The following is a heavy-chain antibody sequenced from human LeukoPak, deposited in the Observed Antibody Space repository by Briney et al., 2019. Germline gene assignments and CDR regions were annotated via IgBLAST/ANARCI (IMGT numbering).Heavy chain of an antibody. CDR2: LQDDGSHQ. Sequence: GGSLRLSCAASGFTFSSYWMSWVRQAPGKGLEWVASLQDDGSHQYYVDSAKGRFTISRENAKNSLFLRMSSLRVEDTAVYYCARDLSSRDAYWGQGTPVTVSS. J-gene: IGHJ4*02. V-gene: IGHV3-7*03. CDR1: GFTFSSYW. D-gene: IGHD6-13*01. CDR3: ARDLSSRDAY.